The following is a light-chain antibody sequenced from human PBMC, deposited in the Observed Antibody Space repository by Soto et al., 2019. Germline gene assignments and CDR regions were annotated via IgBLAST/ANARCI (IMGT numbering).Light chain of an antibody. Sequence: DIVLTQSPGTLCLSPGERATLSCRASQSVSSSYLAWYQQKPGQAPRLLIYGASSRATGIPDRSSGSGSGTDFTLTISDLEPEDFAVYYCQQHSHWPPWTFGQGTKVDIK. CDR2: GAS. CDR1: QSVSSSY. CDR3: QQHSHWPPWT. J-gene: IGKJ1*01. V-gene: IGKV3D-20*02.